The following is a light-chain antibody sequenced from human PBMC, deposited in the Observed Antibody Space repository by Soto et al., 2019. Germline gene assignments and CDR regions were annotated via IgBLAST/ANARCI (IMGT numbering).Light chain of an antibody. Sequence: DIQMTQSPSSLSASVGDRVTITCRASQSISTYLNWFQQKPGRAPKLLIYLTSTLQSRVPSRFSGSGSGTDFTLTISSLQPEDFATYYCQQSSTTPWTFGQGTKVDVK. V-gene: IGKV1-39*01. J-gene: IGKJ1*01. CDR3: QQSSTTPWT. CDR2: LTS. CDR1: QSISTY.